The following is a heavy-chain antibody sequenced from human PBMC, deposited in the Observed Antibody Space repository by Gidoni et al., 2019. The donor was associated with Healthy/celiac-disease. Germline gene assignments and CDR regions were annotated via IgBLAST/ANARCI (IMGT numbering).Heavy chain of an antibody. CDR2: MNPNSGNT. D-gene: IGHD3-22*01. V-gene: IGHV1-8*01. J-gene: IGHJ3*02. CDR3: ASPVGYYDSSGYSPDAFDI. CDR1: GYTFTSSD. Sequence: QVQLVQSGAEVKKPGASVKVSCKASGYTFTSSDINWVRQATGQGLEWMGWMNPNSGNTGYAQKFQGRVTMTRNTSISTAYMELSSLRSEDTAVYYCASPVGYYDSSGYSPDAFDIWGQGTMVTVSS.